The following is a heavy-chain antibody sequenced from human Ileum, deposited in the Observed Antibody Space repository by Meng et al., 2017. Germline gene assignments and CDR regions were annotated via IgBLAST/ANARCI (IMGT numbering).Heavy chain of an antibody. CDR3: AREVPGSGPAFDI. CDR1: GFTFSSYE. J-gene: IGHJ3*02. D-gene: IGHD7-27*01. CDR2: ISNSGSTT. Sequence: GESLKISCAASGFTFSSYEMNWVRQAPGKGLEWVSYISNSGSTTYYPDSVKGRFTISRDTAKNSLYLQMNSLRAEDTGVYYCAREVPGSGPAFDIWGQGTMVTV. V-gene: IGHV3-48*03.